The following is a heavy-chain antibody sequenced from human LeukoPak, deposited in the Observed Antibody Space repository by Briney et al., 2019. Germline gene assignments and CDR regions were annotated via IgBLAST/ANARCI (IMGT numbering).Heavy chain of an antibody. D-gene: IGHD6-19*01. V-gene: IGHV4-59*08. CDR2: IYYSGST. J-gene: IGHJ4*02. CDR1: GGSMSLYL. CDR3: ARAVSGRFDY. Sequence: PSETLSLTCTVSGGSMSLYLWGWIRQPPGKGLEWTGYIYYSGSTNYNPSLNSRVTISVDTSKNQFSLRLSSVTAADTAIYYCARAVSGRFDYWGQGTLVTVSS.